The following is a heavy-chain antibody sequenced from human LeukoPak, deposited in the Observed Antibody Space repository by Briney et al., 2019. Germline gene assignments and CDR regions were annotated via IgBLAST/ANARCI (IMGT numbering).Heavy chain of an antibody. J-gene: IGHJ3*02. CDR2: IYYSGTT. CDR1: GGSISSYY. D-gene: IGHD7-27*01. CDR3: ARHENWGSSKGDSFHI. Sequence: PSETLSLTCTVSGGSISSYYWSWIRQPPGKGLEWIGYIYYSGTTTYNPSLKSRVTISVDTPKNQFSLKLSSVTAADTAVYYCARHENWGSSKGDSFHIWGQGKMVTVSS. V-gene: IGHV4-59*08.